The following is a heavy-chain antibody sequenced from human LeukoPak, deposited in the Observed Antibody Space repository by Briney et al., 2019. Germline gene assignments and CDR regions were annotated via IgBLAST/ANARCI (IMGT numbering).Heavy chain of an antibody. J-gene: IGHJ4*02. CDR1: GVTFTNYA. D-gene: IGHD6-19*01. CDR3: AKVPAGNKVEY. CDR2: ISISGGST. V-gene: IGHV3-23*01. Sequence: PGGSLRLSCAASGVTFTNYAMTWVRQAPGKGLEWVSGISISGGSTDYADSVKGRFTISRDNSKNTLYLQMNSLRAEDTAVYYSAKVPAGNKVEYWGQGTLVTVSS.